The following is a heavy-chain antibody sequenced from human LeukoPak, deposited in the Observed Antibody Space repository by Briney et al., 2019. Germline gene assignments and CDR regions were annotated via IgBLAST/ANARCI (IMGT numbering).Heavy chain of an antibody. J-gene: IGHJ4*02. CDR2: IWYDGSNK. CDR1: GFTFSSYG. CDR3: ARDADPYYYDSSGVHGSDY. D-gene: IGHD3-22*01. Sequence: GGSLRLSCAASGFTFSSYGMHWVRQAPGKGLEWVAVIWYDGSNKYYADSMKGRFTISRDNSKNTLYLQMNSLRAEDTAVYYCARDADPYYYDSSGVHGSDYWGQGTLVTVSS. V-gene: IGHV3-33*01.